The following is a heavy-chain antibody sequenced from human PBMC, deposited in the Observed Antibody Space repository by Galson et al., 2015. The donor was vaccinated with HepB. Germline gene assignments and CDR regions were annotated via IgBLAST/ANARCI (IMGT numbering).Heavy chain of an antibody. J-gene: IGHJ3*02. CDR1: GYTFTSYG. CDR3: ARDRGIVVITGGAAFDI. D-gene: IGHD3-22*01. CDR2: IIPILGIA. Sequence: SVKVSCKASGYTFTSYGISWVRQAPGQGLEWMGRIIPILGIANYAQKFQGRVTITADKSTSTAYMELSSLRSEDTAVYYCARDRGIVVITGGAAFDIWGQGTMVTVSS. V-gene: IGHV1-69*04.